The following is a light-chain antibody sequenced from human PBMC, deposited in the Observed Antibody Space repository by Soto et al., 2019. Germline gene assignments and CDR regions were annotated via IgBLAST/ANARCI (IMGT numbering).Light chain of an antibody. Sequence: QSVLTQPASVSGSPGQSITISCTGTSSDVGAYNFVSWYQQHPGTVPKLLIYEVTNRPSGVSHRFSGSKSGNTASLTISGLQAKDEADYYCNSYTTTSTYVFGTGSKVA. CDR3: NSYTTTSTYV. V-gene: IGLV2-14*01. CDR1: SSDVGAYNF. CDR2: EVT. J-gene: IGLJ1*01.